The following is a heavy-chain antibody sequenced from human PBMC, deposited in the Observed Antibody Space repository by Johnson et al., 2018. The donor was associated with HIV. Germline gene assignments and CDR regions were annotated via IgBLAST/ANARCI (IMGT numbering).Heavy chain of an antibody. CDR3: ARSMYWPDAFDI. J-gene: IGHJ3*02. Sequence: VQLVESGGGVVQPGRSLRLSCAASGFSFSNYAMHWVRQAPGKGLQWVANINQYGSEEYYVDSVKGRFTISRDNSKNTLYLKMNSLRGEDTAVYYCARSMYWPDAFDIWGQGTKVTVSS. D-gene: IGHD2-8*02. V-gene: IGHV3-30*14. CDR2: INQYGSEE. CDR1: GFSFSNYA.